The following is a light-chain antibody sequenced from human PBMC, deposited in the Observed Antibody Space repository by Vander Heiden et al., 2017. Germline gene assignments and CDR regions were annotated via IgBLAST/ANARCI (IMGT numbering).Light chain of an antibody. Sequence: DIKITRSPSSLSASVRDRVTITCRASQSISSYLNWYQQKPGKAPKLLIYTASSLQSGVPSRFSGSGSGTEFTLTISSLQPEDCVTYYCQQTYSAPWTFGQGTKVEIK. CDR1: QSISSY. CDR2: TAS. V-gene: IGKV1-39*01. J-gene: IGKJ1*01. CDR3: QQTYSAPWT.